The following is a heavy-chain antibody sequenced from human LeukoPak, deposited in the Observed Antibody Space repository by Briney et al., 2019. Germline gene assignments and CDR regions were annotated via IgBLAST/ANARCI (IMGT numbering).Heavy chain of an antibody. D-gene: IGHD2-21*01. CDR1: GGTFSSYT. V-gene: IGHV1-69*02. CDR2: IVPILGIA. J-gene: IGHJ3*02. CDR3: ASEGGSSPYCGGDCYLSHAFDI. Sequence: SVKVSCKASGGTFSSYTISWVRQAPGQGLEWMGRIVPILGIANYAQKFQGRVTITADKSTSTAYMELSSLRSEDTAVYYCASEGGSSPYCGGDCYLSHAFDIWGQGTMVTVSS.